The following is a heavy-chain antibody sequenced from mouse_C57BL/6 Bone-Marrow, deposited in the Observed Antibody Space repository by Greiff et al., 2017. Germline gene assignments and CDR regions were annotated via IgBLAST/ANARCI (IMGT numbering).Heavy chain of an antibody. Sequence: EVQLQQSGPELVKPGASVKIPCKASGYTFTDYNMDWVKQSHGQSLEWIGDINPNNGGTIYNQKFKGKATLTVDKSSSTAYMELRSLTSEDTAVYCYANRKYVGDMDYWGQGTSVTVSS. CDR3: ANRKYVGDMDY. J-gene: IGHJ4*01. CDR2: INPNNGGT. CDR1: GYTFTDYN. V-gene: IGHV1-18*01. D-gene: IGHD2-13*01.